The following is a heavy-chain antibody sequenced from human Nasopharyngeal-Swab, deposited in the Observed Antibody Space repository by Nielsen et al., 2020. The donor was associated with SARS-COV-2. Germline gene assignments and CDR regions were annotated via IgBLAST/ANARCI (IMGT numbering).Heavy chain of an antibody. CDR3: ARDDPYDSSCYYDSPYYYYGMDV. V-gene: IGHV3-21*01. Sequence: GGSLRLSCAASGFTFSSYSMNWVRQAPGKGLEWVSSISSSSSYIYYADSVKGRFTISRDNAKNSLYLQMNSLRAEDTAVYYCARDDPYDSSCYYDSPYYYYGMDVWGQGTTVTVSS. CDR1: GFTFSSYS. CDR2: ISSSSSYI. D-gene: IGHD3-22*01. J-gene: IGHJ6*02.